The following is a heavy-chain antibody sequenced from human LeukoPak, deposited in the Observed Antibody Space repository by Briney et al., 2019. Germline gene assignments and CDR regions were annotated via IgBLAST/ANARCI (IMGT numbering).Heavy chain of an antibody. CDR3: AREDDGQQWLVRLYYYYGMDV. V-gene: IGHV3-30-3*01. D-gene: IGHD6-19*01. CDR2: ISYDGSNK. CDR1: GFTFSSYA. J-gene: IGHJ6*02. Sequence: PGGSLRLSCAASGFTFSSYAMHWVRQAPGKGLEWVAVISYDGSNKYYADSVKGRFTISRDNSKNTLYLQMNSLRAEDTAVYYCAREDDGQQWLVRLYYYYGMDVWGQGTTVTVSS.